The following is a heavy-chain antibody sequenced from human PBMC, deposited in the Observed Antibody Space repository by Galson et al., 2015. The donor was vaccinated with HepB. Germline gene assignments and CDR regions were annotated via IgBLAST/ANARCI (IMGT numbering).Heavy chain of an antibody. CDR2: INGDGTST. CDR1: GFTFSCDW. Sequence: SLRLSCAASGFTFSCDWMHWVRQAPGKGLVWVSRINGDGTSTSNADSVKGRFTISRDNAKNTLYLQMNSLRAEDTAVYYCTRGSYGYGNFDYWGQGTLVTVSS. J-gene: IGHJ4*02. CDR3: TRGSYGYGNFDY. V-gene: IGHV3-74*01. D-gene: IGHD5-18*01.